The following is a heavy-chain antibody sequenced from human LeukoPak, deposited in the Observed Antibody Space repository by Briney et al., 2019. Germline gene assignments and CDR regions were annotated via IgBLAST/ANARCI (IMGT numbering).Heavy chain of an antibody. CDR1: GFTVSSNY. V-gene: IGHV3-74*01. CDR3: ARDQYYFDY. Sequence: GGSLRLSCAASGFTVSSNYMSWVRQAPGKGLVWVSRINSDGSSTSYADSVKGRFTISRDNAKNTLYLQMNNLRAEDTAVYYCARDQYYFDYWGQGTLVTVSS. CDR2: INSDGSST. J-gene: IGHJ4*02.